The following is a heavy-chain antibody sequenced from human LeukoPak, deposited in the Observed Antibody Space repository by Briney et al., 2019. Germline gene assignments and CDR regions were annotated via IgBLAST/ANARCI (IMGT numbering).Heavy chain of an antibody. V-gene: IGHV4-39*07. CDR3: ARVNYDILTGSLPHFDY. CDR2: IYYSGST. CDR1: GGSISSSSYY. D-gene: IGHD3-9*01. J-gene: IGHJ4*02. Sequence: SETLSLTCTVSGGSISSSSYYWGWIRQPPRKGLEWIGSIYYSGSTYYNPSLKSRVTISVDTSKNQFSLKLSSVTAADTAVYYCARVNYDILTGSLPHFDYWGQGTLVTVSS.